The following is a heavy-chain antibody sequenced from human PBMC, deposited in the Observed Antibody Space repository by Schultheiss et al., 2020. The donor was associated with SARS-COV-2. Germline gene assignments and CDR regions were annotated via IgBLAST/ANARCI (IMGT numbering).Heavy chain of an antibody. J-gene: IGHJ3*02. D-gene: IGHD5-12*01. V-gene: IGHV4-31*03. CDR3: ARVRVVATSADAFDI. CDR2: IYYTGST. Sequence: SQTLSLTCTFSGGSISSGGHYWSWIRQLPGKGLEWIGYIYYTGSTYYNPSLKSRVTISVDTSKNQFSLKLSSVTAADTAVYYCARVRVVATSADAFDIWGQGTMVTVSS. CDR1: GGSISSGGHY.